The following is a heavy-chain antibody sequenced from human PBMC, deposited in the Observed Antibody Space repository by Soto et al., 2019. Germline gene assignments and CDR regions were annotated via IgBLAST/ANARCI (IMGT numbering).Heavy chain of an antibody. CDR2: VSAYNGYT. J-gene: IGHJ4*02. D-gene: IGHD3-3*02. CDR1: GFTFSNYG. Sequence: QVQLVQSGAAVKKPGASVKVSCKGSGFTFSNYGFNWVRQAPGQGLEWVGWVSAYNGYTKPAQNFQYSLIMTTDTSTNTTYMDLRGLRPDDAALCFCARSTSIAVHEGPWGQGTLVTVSS. V-gene: IGHV1-18*01. CDR3: ARSTSIAVHEGP.